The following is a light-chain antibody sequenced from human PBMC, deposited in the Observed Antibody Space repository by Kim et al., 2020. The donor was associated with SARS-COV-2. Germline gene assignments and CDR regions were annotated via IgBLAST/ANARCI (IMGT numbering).Light chain of an antibody. Sequence: ASAGDRVAITCRASQSISNYLAWYQQKPGKAPKLLIYKASSLESGVPSRFSGSGSGTEFTLTINTLQPDDFATYYCQHYYTYLITFGQGTRLEIK. CDR3: QHYYTYLIT. J-gene: IGKJ5*01. CDR1: QSISNY. V-gene: IGKV1-5*03. CDR2: KAS.